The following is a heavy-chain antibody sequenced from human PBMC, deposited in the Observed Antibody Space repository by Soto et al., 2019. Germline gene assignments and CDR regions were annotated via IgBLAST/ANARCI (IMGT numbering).Heavy chain of an antibody. V-gene: IGHV3-48*01. Sequence: GGSLRLSCAASGFTFSNYNMIWVRQAPGKGLEWVSYISSTGTTIHYAASVEGRFAISRDNAENSLYLQMNSLTGEDTAVYYCARDLSADYWGQGTLVTVSS. D-gene: IGHD3-10*01. CDR3: ARDLSADY. J-gene: IGHJ4*02. CDR2: ISSTGTTI. CDR1: GFTFSNYN.